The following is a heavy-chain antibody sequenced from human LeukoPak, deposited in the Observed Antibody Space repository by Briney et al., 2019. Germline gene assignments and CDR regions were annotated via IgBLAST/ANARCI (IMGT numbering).Heavy chain of an antibody. J-gene: IGHJ3*02. Sequence: GGSLRLSCAASGFTFSSYSMNWVRQAPGKGLEWVSSISSSSSYIYYADSVKGRFTISRDNAKNSLYLQMNSLRVADTAVYYCARDGPAQYGDYAFDIWGQGTMVTVSS. CDR2: ISSSSSYI. D-gene: IGHD4-17*01. V-gene: IGHV3-21*01. CDR3: ARDGPAQYGDYAFDI. CDR1: GFTFSSYS.